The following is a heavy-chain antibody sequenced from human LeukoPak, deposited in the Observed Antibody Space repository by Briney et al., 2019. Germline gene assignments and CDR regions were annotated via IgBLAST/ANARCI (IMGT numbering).Heavy chain of an antibody. J-gene: IGHJ4*02. CDR1: GFTLSTFT. V-gene: IGHV3-21*01. D-gene: IGHD6-19*01. CDR3: ARGGGSGWYFDY. CDR2: ISSSSDYI. Sequence: GGSLRLSCAASGFTLSTFTLNWIRQAPGKGLEWVSSISSSSDYIYYADSVKGRFTISRDNAKNSLYLQMNSLRAEDTAVYYCARGGGSGWYFDYWGQGTLVTVSS.